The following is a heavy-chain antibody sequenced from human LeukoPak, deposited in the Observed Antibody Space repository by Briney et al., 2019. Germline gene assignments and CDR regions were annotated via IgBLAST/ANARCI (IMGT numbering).Heavy chain of an antibody. D-gene: IGHD4-11*01. V-gene: IGHV3-30*04. CDR2: ISYDGSNK. CDR3: SRGSYSTVPELFDY. CDR1: RFTFTSCA. Sequence: GGSLRLSCAASRFTFTSCAMHWVRQAPGKGLEWVAVISYDGSNKYYADSVKGRFTISRDNSKNTLYLQMNSLRAEDTAVYYCSRGSYSTVPELFDYWGQGTLVTVSS. J-gene: IGHJ4*02.